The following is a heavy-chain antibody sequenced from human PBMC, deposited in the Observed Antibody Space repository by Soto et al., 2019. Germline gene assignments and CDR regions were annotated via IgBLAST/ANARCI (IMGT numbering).Heavy chain of an antibody. CDR1: GFTFNNYA. V-gene: IGHV3-23*01. J-gene: IGHJ4*02. CDR2: ISGGGDTT. CDR3: AQGSGDAGSPTPRVDF. Sequence: EVQLLESGGGLVQPGGSLRLSCAASGFTFNNYAMTWVRQAPGKGLEWFSAISGGGDTTSYADSVKGRFTVSRDGSKNPLYPQKSTLMTANTALHYGAQGSGDAGSPTPRVDFWCQGHLATVSS. D-gene: IGHD3-3*01.